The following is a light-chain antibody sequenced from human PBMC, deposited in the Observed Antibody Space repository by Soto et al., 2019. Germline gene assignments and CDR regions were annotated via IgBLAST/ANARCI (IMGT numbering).Light chain of an antibody. Sequence: EIVMTQSPGTLSVSPGERATLSCRASQSVSTNLAWYQHKPGQAPRLVIYGASTRATGIPARFSGSGSGTEFTLTISSLQSVDSAVYYCQQYYIWPLTFGPGTKVDIK. V-gene: IGKV3-15*01. J-gene: IGKJ3*01. CDR1: QSVSTN. CDR3: QQYYIWPLT. CDR2: GAS.